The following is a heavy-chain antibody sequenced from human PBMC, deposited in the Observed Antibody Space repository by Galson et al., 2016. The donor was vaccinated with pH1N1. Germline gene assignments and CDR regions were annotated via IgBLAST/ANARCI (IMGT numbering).Heavy chain of an antibody. Sequence: QSGAEVKKPGESLKISCKGSGYNFASSWIGWVRQMPGKGLEWMGIIYLGGSLVRYSPSFQGQVTISADKSINIVYLQWRSLKASDTAIYYCARQNDYGDYRGEAFDIWGQGTMVTVSS. D-gene: IGHD4-17*01. CDR2: IYLGGSLV. CDR3: ARQNDYGDYRGEAFDI. J-gene: IGHJ3*02. V-gene: IGHV5-51*01. CDR1: GYNFASSW.